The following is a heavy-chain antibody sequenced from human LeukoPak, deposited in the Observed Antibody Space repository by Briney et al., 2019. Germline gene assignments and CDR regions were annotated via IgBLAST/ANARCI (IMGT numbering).Heavy chain of an antibody. J-gene: IGHJ5*02. Sequence: AGGSLRLSCAASGFTFASYAMTWVRQAPGKGLEWVSSIYVNGGDTKYADSVKGRFIISRDNSKNTLYLQMNRLRDEDTAVYYCAKDQSYYYASGSNYNWFDPWGQGTQVTVSS. D-gene: IGHD3-10*01. V-gene: IGHV3-23*01. CDR3: AKDQSYYYASGSNYNWFDP. CDR1: GFTFASYA. CDR2: IYVNGGDT.